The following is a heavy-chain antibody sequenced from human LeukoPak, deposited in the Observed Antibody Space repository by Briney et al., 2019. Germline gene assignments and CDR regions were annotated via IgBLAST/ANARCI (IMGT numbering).Heavy chain of an antibody. Sequence: GGSLRLSCATSGFTFTTYWMSWVRQVPEKGLEWVANIKQDGSEKYYVDSVQGRLTISRDNAKNSLYLQMNSLRVEDTAVYYCARTYSTSSLFDYWGQGTLVTVSS. CDR2: IKQDGSEK. D-gene: IGHD6-6*01. CDR1: GFTFTTYW. J-gene: IGHJ4*02. CDR3: ARTYSTSSLFDY. V-gene: IGHV3-7*01.